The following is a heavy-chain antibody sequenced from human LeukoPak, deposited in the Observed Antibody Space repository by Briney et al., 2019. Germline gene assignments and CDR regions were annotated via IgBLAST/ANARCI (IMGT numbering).Heavy chain of an antibody. Sequence: GGSLRLSCAASGFTISNYAMHWVRQAPGKGLEYVSAISDNGGSTYYANSVKGRFTISRDNSKNTLYLQMGSLRAEDMAIYYCARSAGRFGSGGSCYDYWGQGTLVTVSS. J-gene: IGHJ4*02. CDR2: ISDNGGST. V-gene: IGHV3-64*01. CDR1: GFTISNYA. CDR3: ARSAGRFGSGGSCYDY. D-gene: IGHD2-15*01.